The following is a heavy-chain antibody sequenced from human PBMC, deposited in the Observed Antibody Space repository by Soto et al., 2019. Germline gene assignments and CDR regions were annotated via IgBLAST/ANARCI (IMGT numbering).Heavy chain of an antibody. CDR1: GYTFTSYG. J-gene: IGHJ6*02. D-gene: IGHD2-2*01. Sequence: QVQLVQSGAEVKKPGASVKVSCKASGYTFTSYGISWVRQAPGQGLEWMGWISAYNGNTNYAQKLQGRVTMTTDTSTSKAYMERRSLKSDATAVYYCARVCISPSCQWTASGYYYGMDVWGQGTTVTVSS. CDR2: ISAYNGNT. V-gene: IGHV1-18*01. CDR3: ARVCISPSCQWTASGYYYGMDV.